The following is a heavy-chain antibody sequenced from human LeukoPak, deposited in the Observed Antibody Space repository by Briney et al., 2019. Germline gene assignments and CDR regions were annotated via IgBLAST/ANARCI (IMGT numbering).Heavy chain of an antibody. CDR3: ARGLGGDDYGDSILFL. CDR1: GGTFSSYA. J-gene: IGHJ4*02. V-gene: IGHV1-69*06. Sequence: ASVKVSCKASGGTFSSYAISWVRQAPGQGLEWMGGIIPIFGTANYAQKFQGRVTITADKSTSTAYMELSSLRSEDTAVYCCARGLGGDDYGDSILFLWGQGTLVTVSS. CDR2: IIPIFGTA. D-gene: IGHD4-17*01.